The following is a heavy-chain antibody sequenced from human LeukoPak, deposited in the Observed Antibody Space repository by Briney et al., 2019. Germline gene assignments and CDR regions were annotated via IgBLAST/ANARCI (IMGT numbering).Heavy chain of an antibody. CDR1: GGTISSYA. D-gene: IGHD3-22*01. Sequence: SVKVSCKASGGTISSYAISWVRQAPGQGLEWMGRIIPIFGTANYAQKFQGRVPITTDESTSTAYMELSSLRSEDTAVYYCARGYYYDSSGYRYWGQGTLVTVSS. CDR3: ARGYYYDSSGYRY. CDR2: IIPIFGTA. J-gene: IGHJ4*02. V-gene: IGHV1-69*05.